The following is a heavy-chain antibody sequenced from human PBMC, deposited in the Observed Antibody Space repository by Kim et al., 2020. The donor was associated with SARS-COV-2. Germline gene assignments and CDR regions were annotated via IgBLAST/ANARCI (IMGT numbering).Heavy chain of an antibody. D-gene: IGHD6-19*01. J-gene: IGHJ4*02. CDR1: GFTFSSYE. CDR3: ARYPSSGWYYFDY. V-gene: IGHV3-48*03. Sequence: GGSLRLSCAASGFTFSSYEMNWVRQAPGKGLEWVSYISSSGSTIYYADSVKGRFTISRDNAKNSLYLQMNSLRAEDTAVYYCARYPSSGWYYFDYWGQGTLVTVSS. CDR2: ISSSGSTI.